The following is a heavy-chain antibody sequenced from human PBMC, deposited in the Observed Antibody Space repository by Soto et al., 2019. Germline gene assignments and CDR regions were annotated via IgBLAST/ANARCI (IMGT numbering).Heavy chain of an antibody. CDR2: ISYDGSNK. CDR3: ANYGGVGGYYVMDV. V-gene: IGHV3-30-3*01. D-gene: IGHD4-17*01. J-gene: IGHJ6*02. Sequence: QVQLVESGGGVVQPGRSLRLSCAASGFTFSSYAMHWVRQAPGKGLEWVAVISYDGSNKYYADSVKGRFTISRDNSKNTLYLQMNSLRAEDTAVYYCANYGGVGGYYVMDVWGQGTTVTVSS. CDR1: GFTFSSYA.